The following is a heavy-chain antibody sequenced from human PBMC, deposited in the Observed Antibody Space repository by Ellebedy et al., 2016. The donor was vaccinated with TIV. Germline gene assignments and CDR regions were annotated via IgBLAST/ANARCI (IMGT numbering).Heavy chain of an antibody. CDR1: GFTFSTSE. CDR3: ARGRDY. CDR2: ISGSGATI. Sequence: GESLKISCAASGFTFSTSEMNWFRQAPGKGLEWLSFISGSGATILYADSVRGRFTISRDDAKNSLYLQMNSLRVEDTAVYYCARGRDYWGQGTLATVSS. V-gene: IGHV3-48*03. J-gene: IGHJ4*02.